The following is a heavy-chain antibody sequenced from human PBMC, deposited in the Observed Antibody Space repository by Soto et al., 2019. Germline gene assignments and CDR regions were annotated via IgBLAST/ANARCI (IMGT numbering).Heavy chain of an antibody. CDR1: GYTFTSYG. V-gene: IGHV1-18*01. CDR2: ISAYNGNT. CDR3: ARTDLYYDFWSGYPSSFDP. J-gene: IGHJ5*01. D-gene: IGHD3-3*01. Sequence: ASVKVSCKASGYTFTSYGISWVRQAPGQGLEWMGWISAYNGNTNYAQKLQGRVTVTTDTSTSTAYMELRSLRSDDTAVYYCARTDLYYDFWSGYPSSFDPWGQGTLVTVSS.